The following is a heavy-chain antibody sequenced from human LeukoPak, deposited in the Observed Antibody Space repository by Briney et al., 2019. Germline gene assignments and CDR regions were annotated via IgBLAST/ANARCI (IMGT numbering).Heavy chain of an antibody. D-gene: IGHD3-16*01. CDR3: AKDWGSYNWSDP. CDR2: IRYDGSNK. Sequence: GGSLRLSCAASGFTFSSYGMHWVRQAPGKGLEWVAFIRYDGSNKYYADSVKGRFTISRDNSKNTLYLQMNSLRAEDTAVYYCAKDWGSYNWSDPWGQGTLVTVSS. J-gene: IGHJ5*02. CDR1: GFTFSSYG. V-gene: IGHV3-30*02.